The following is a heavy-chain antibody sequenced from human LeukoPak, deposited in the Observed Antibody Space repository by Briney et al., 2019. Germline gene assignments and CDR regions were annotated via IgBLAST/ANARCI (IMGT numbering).Heavy chain of an antibody. CDR2: ISGSGGST. J-gene: IGHJ4*02. CDR1: GFTVSSNY. V-gene: IGHV3-23*01. Sequence: GGSLRLSCAASGFTVSSNYMSWVRQAPGKGLEWVSAISGSGGSTYYADSVKGRFTISRDNSKNTLYLQMNSLRAEDTAVYYCAKDHHPLQAAAGPFDYWGQGTLVTVSS. D-gene: IGHD6-13*01. CDR3: AKDHHPLQAAAGPFDY.